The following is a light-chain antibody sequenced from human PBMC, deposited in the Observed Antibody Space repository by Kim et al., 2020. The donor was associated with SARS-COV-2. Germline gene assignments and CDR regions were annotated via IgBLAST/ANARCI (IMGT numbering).Light chain of an antibody. CDR1: QSISSW. J-gene: IGKJ2*01. CDR2: KAS. V-gene: IGKV1-5*03. Sequence: DIQMTQSPSTLSASVGDRVTITCRASQSISSWLAWYQQKPGKAPKALIYKASSLESGVPSRFSGSGSGTEFTLTISSLQPDDFATYYCQQYNSYPYTFSQGTKLEI. CDR3: QQYNSYPYT.